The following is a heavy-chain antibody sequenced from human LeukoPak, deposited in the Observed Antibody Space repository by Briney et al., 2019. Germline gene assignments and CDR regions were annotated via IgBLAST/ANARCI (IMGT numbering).Heavy chain of an antibody. J-gene: IGHJ3*01. CDR3: ARFDYVWGNGNHGMDAFDL. Sequence: KASETLSLTCGVSGFSISNGFSWGWIRQPPGEGLEWIGSISQTENSYNTPSLKSRVTISVDTSKNQFSLKLSSVTAADTAVYYCARFDYVWGNGNHGMDAFDLWGQGTMVTVSS. V-gene: IGHV4-38-2*01. CDR2: ISQTENS. D-gene: IGHD3-16*01. CDR1: GFSISNGFS.